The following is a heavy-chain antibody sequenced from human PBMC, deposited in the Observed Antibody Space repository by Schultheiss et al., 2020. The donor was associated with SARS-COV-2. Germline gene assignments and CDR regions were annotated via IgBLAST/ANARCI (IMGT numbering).Heavy chain of an antibody. D-gene: IGHD3-22*01. Sequence: GGSLRLSCAASGFTFSSYWMHWVRQAPGKGLVWVSRINSDGSSTSYADSVKGRFTISRDNAKNTLYLQMYSLRAEDTAVFYCAREAHYHDSSGYQDHWGQGTLVTVSS. CDR2: INSDGSST. CDR1: GFTFSSYW. CDR3: AREAHYHDSSGYQDH. J-gene: IGHJ4*02. V-gene: IGHV3-74*01.